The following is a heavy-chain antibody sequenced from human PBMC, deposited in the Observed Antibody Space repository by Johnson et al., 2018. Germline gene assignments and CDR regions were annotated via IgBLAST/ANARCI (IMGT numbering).Heavy chain of an antibody. J-gene: IGHJ6*03. D-gene: IGHD6-13*01. CDR1: GGSISSSNW. Sequence: QVQLQESGPGLVKPSGTLSLTCAVSGGSISSSNWWSWVRQPPGKGLEWIGEIYHSGSTNYNPSLKSRVTISVDQSKNQFSLKLSSVTAADTAVYYCARKKRAAAGDPYYYYYMDVWGKGTTVTVSS. CDR3: ARKKRAAAGDPYYYYYMDV. V-gene: IGHV4-4*02. CDR2: IYHSGST.